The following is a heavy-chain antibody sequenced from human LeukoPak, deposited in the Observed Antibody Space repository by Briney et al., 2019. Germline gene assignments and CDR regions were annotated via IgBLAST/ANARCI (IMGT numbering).Heavy chain of an antibody. Sequence: GASVKVSCKASGYTFTSYGISWVRQAPGQGLEWMGWISAYNGNTNYAQKLQGRVTITADKSTSTAYMELSSLRSEDTAVYYCARDLSHTAMAPTFDYWGQGTLVTVSS. D-gene: IGHD5-18*01. V-gene: IGHV1-18*01. CDR2: ISAYNGNT. CDR3: ARDLSHTAMAPTFDY. J-gene: IGHJ4*02. CDR1: GYTFTSYG.